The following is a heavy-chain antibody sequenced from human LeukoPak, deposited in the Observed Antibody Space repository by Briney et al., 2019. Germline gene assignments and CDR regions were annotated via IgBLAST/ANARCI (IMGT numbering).Heavy chain of an antibody. V-gene: IGHV4-31*03. CDR1: GGSISSGGYY. J-gene: IGHJ5*02. CDR2: IYYSGST. D-gene: IGHD3-22*01. Sequence: SETLSLTCTVSGGSISSGGYYWSWIRQHPGKGLEWIGYIYYSGSTYYNPSLKSRVTISVDTSKNQFSLKLSSVTAADTAVYYCARDYGDYYDSSGYYFGFDPWGQGTLVTVSS. CDR3: ARDYGDYYDSSGYYFGFDP.